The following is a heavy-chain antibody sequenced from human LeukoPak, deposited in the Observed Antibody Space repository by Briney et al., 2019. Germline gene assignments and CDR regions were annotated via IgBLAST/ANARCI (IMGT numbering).Heavy chain of an antibody. D-gene: IGHD6-13*01. Sequence: GGSLRLSCAASGFTFDDYAMHWVRQAPGKGLEWVSGISWNSGSIGYADSVKGRFTISRDNAKNSLYLQMNSLRAEDTALYYCAKDSGVAAAGRVYGGIDYWGQGTLVTVSS. CDR3: AKDSGVAAAGRVYGGIDY. CDR2: ISWNSGSI. CDR1: GFTFDDYA. V-gene: IGHV3-9*01. J-gene: IGHJ4*02.